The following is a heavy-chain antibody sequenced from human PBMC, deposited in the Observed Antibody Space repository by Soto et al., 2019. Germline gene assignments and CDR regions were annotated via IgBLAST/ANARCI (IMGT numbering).Heavy chain of an antibody. Sequence: EVQLVESGGGLVQPGGSLRLSCAASGLTVSSNHMSWVRQAPGKGLEWVSIMYSGGSIYYADSVKGGFTISGDNSKNTLYLQMSSLRAEDTAVYYCAGGKTVPGLFDYWGQGTLVTVSS. J-gene: IGHJ4*02. D-gene: IGHD6-19*01. CDR3: AGGKTVPGLFDY. CDR2: MYSGGSI. CDR1: GLTVSSNH. V-gene: IGHV3-66*01.